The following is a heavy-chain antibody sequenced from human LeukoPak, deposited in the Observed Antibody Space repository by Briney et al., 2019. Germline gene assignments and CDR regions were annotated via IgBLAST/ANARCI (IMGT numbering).Heavy chain of an antibody. V-gene: IGHV4-34*01. J-gene: IGHJ3*02. CDR1: GGSFSGYY. CDR3: ARVEGRWLHKAFDI. CDR2: IDHSGST. D-gene: IGHD5-24*01. Sequence: SETLSLTCAVYGGSFSGYYWSWIRQPPGKGLEWIGEIDHSGSTNYNPSLKSRVTISVDTSKNQFSLKLSSVTAADTAVYYCARVEGRWLHKAFDIWGQGTMVTVSS.